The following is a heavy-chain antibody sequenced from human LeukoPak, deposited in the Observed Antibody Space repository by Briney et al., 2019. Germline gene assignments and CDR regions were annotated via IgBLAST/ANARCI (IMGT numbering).Heavy chain of an antibody. J-gene: IGHJ4*02. CDR3: ATGIAVAGTGDY. V-gene: IGHV4-39*01. CDR1: GGSISSSSYY. Sequence: SETLSLTCTVSGGSISSSSYYWGWIRQPPGKGLEWIGSIYYSGSTHYNPSLKSRVTISVDTSKNQFSLKLSSVTAADTAVYYCATGIAVAGTGDYWGQGTLVTVSS. CDR2: IYYSGST. D-gene: IGHD6-19*01.